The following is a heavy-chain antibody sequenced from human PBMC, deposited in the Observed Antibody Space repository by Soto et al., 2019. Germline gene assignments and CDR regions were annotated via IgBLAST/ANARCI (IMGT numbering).Heavy chain of an antibody. J-gene: IGHJ5*02. D-gene: IGHD6-13*01. CDR1: GYRFTSYY. CDR3: ARSRGAAAGINWFDP. Sequence: QVQVVQSGAEVKKPGASVKISCKASGYRFTSYYMHWVRQAPGQGLEWMGIINPNSGITNYAQNFQGTVTMTRDTSTSTVYMELSSLKSEDTAVYYCARSRGAAAGINWFDPWGQGTLVTVSS. V-gene: IGHV1-46*03. CDR2: INPNSGIT.